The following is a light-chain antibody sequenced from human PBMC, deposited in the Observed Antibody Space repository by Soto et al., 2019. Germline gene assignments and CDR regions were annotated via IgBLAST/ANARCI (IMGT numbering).Light chain of an antibody. CDR2: AAS. V-gene: IGKV1-39*01. CDR3: QQNYSTLSIT. J-gene: IGKJ5*01. Sequence: DIQMTQSPSSLSASVGDRVTITCRASESIARHLNWYQQKPGKAPKLLIYAASSLQNGVPSRFRSGGSGTDFALTISNLQTEDIATYYCQQNYSTLSITFGQGTRLEIK. CDR1: ESIARH.